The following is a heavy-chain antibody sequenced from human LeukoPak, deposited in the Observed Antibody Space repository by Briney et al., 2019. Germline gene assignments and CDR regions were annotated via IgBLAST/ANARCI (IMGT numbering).Heavy chain of an antibody. CDR1: GFMFSSNW. D-gene: IGHD5-24*01. Sequence: GGSLRLSCAASGFMFSSNWMSWVRLAPGKGLEWVANIKEDGTETYYVDSVKGRFAISRDNAKNSLYLQMNSLRVEDTAVYYCAKEGRSLQTYWGQGTLVTVSS. J-gene: IGHJ4*02. CDR2: IKEDGTET. V-gene: IGHV3-7*03. CDR3: AKEGRSLQTY.